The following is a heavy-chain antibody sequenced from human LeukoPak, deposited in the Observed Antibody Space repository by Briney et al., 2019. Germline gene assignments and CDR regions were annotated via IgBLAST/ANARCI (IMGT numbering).Heavy chain of an antibody. J-gene: IGHJ4*02. CDR3: ARSGYYYDSSGYLAYFDY. D-gene: IGHD3-22*01. Sequence: PSETLSLTCTVSGDSISSYYWNWIRQPPGKGLEWIGRIYTSGSTNYNPSLKSRVTMSVDTSKNQFSLKLSSVTAADTAVYYCARSGYYYDSSGYLAYFDYWGQGTLVTVSS. CDR1: GDSISSYY. V-gene: IGHV4-4*07. CDR2: IYTSGST.